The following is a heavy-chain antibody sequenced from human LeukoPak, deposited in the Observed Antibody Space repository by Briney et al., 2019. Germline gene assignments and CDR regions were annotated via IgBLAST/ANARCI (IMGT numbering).Heavy chain of an antibody. CDR3: AREMEWLLYRGAASYYYMDV. D-gene: IGHD3-3*01. CDR1: GYTFTSYG. V-gene: IGHV1-18*01. Sequence: ASVKVSCKASGYTFTSYGISWVRQAPGQGLEWVGWISAYNGNTNYAQKLQGRVTMTTDTSTSTAYMELRSLRSDDTAVYYCAREMEWLLYRGAASYYYMDVWGKGTTVTVSS. CDR2: ISAYNGNT. J-gene: IGHJ6*03.